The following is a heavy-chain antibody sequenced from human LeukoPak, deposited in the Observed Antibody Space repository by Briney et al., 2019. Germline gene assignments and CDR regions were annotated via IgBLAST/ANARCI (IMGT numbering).Heavy chain of an antibody. CDR2: ISCYNGDT. CDR3: ARDPTNTSGRYAYFDS. D-gene: IGHD6-19*01. J-gene: IGHJ4*02. Sequence: ASVKVSCKASGYTFTHHGISWVRQAPGQGLEWMAWISCYNGDTHYAQKFQGRVTLTTDTSTSTAYMELRSLRSDDTAVYYCARDPTNTSGRYAYFDSWGQGTLVTVSS. V-gene: IGHV1-18*01. CDR1: GYTFTHHG.